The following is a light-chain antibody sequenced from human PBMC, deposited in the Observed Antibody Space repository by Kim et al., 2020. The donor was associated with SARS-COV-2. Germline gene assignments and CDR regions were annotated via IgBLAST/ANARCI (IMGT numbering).Light chain of an antibody. CDR3: TSYTTSSTHV. J-gene: IGLJ1*01. CDR1: SSDFGGYTY. V-gene: IGLV2-14*04. CDR2: DVN. Sequence: RSITIACTGTSSDFGGYTYVSSYQQYPGKAPRLMIYDVNNRPSGVSNRFSGAKSGNTASLTISGLQAEDEADYYCTSYTTSSTHVFGTGTKVTVL.